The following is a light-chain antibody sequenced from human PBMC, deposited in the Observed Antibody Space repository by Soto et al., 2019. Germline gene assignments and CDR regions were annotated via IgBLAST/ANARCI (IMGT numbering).Light chain of an antibody. CDR2: SAS. CDR1: QPISSW. V-gene: IGKV1-12*01. CDR3: QQASSFPLT. J-gene: IGKJ4*01. Sequence: IQMTQSPSSVSASVGDRVTITCRASQPISSWLAWYQQKPGQPPNLLIYSASTLRSGVPSRFSGSESGTLSTLTITNLQPEDFATYYCQQASSFPLTFGGGTKVEV.